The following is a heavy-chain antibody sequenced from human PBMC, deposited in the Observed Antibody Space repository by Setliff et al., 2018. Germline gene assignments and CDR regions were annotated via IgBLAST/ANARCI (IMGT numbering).Heavy chain of an antibody. CDR2: IYIGGSA. Sequence: ETLSLTCTVSGGSISSYYWSWIRQPAGKGLEWIGHIYIGGSANYNPSLKSRVTMSIDTSKNQFSLKLNSVTAADMAGYYCAREQWLDPPGYYYMDVWAKGTTVTVSS. CDR1: GGSISSYY. D-gene: IGHD6-19*01. J-gene: IGHJ6*03. CDR3: AREQWLDPPGYYYMDV. V-gene: IGHV4-4*07.